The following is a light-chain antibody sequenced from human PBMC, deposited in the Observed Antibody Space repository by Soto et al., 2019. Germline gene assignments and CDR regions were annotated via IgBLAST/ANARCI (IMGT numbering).Light chain of an antibody. CDR2: DVS. CDR1: LSDVGGYSY. V-gene: IGLV2-11*01. J-gene: IGLJ2*01. CDR3: CSYAGSDTLVI. Sequence: QSALTQPRSVSGSPGQSVTISCSGSLSDVGGYSYVSWFQQHPGKAPKLLIFDVSQRPSGVPDRFSGSKSGNTASLTISGLQTEDEADYYCCSYAGSDTLVIFGGGTQLTVL.